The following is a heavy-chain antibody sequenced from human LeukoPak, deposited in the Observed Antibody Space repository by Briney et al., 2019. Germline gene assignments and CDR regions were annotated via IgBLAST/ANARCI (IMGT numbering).Heavy chain of an antibody. Sequence: GESLKISCKGSGYTFTNYWIGWVRQMPGQGLEWMGIIKPLFSDTKYSPSFQGHVTISADKSINTVYLQLRSLKASDTAMYYCARHAYYSTSSKGWFNPWGQGTLDTLSS. CDR1: GYTFTNYW. V-gene: IGHV5-51*01. CDR2: IKPLFSDT. D-gene: IGHD6-6*01. J-gene: IGHJ5*02. CDR3: ARHAYYSTSSKGWFNP.